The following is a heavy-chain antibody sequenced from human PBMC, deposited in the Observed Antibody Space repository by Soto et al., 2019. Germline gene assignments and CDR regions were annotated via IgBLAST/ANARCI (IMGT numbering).Heavy chain of an antibody. CDR3: ARDYGYYDILTGYYPSFYYFDY. CDR1: GYTFTSYG. J-gene: IGHJ4*02. CDR2: ISAYNGDT. D-gene: IGHD3-9*01. V-gene: IGHV1-18*01. Sequence: ASVKVSCKASGYTFTSYGISWVRQAPGQGLEWMGWISAYNGDTNYAQKLQGRVTMTTDTSTSTAYMELRSLRSDDTAVYYCARDYGYYDILTGYYPSFYYFDYWGQGTLVT.